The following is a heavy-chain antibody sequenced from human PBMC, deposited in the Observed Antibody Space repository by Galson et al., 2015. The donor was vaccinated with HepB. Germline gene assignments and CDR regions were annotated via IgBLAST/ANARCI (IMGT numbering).Heavy chain of an antibody. J-gene: IGHJ5*02. CDR3: AEARYCGSTSCYSWLWFDP. V-gene: IGHV3-23*01. Sequence: SLRLSCAASGFTFSSHAMSWVRQAPGKGLEWVSAISDSGGSTYYADSVKGRFTISRDNSKSTLYLQMNSLGTDDTAVYYCAEARYCGSTSCYSWLWFDPWGQGTLVTVSS. CDR2: ISDSGGST. D-gene: IGHD2-2*01. CDR1: GFTFSSHA.